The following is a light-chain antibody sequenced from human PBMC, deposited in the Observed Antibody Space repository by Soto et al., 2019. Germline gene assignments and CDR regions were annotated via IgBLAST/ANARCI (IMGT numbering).Light chain of an antibody. CDR2: AAS. Sequence: IHMTESPSSLSASVGDRVTITCRASQSISSYLNWYQQKPGKAPKLLIYAASSLQSGVPSRFSGSGSGTGFTFTISSLQPEDFATYYCQQYESLPLTFGQGTRLEIK. V-gene: IGKV1-39*01. CDR1: QSISSY. J-gene: IGKJ5*01. CDR3: QQYESLPLT.